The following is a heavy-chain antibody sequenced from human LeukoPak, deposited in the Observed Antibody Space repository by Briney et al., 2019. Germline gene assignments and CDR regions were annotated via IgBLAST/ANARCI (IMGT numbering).Heavy chain of an antibody. D-gene: IGHD3-9*01. CDR2: IKSKTDGGTT. V-gene: IGHV3-15*01. CDR3: TTVAYDILTGYYSNYYYYMDV. CDR1: GFTFSNAW. J-gene: IGHJ6*03. Sequence: GGSLRLSCAASGFTFSNAWMSWVRQAPGKGLEWVGRIKSKTDGGTTDYAAPVKGRFTISRDDSKNTLYLQMNSLKTEDTAVYYCTTVAYDILTGYYSNYYYYMDVWGKGTTVTVSS.